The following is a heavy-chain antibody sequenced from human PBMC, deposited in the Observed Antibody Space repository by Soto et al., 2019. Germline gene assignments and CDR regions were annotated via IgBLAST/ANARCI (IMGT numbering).Heavy chain of an antibody. CDR3: ARVGGVEARLKSYYYYGMDV. J-gene: IGHJ6*02. V-gene: IGHV3-7*03. Sequence: GWSLRLSCAASGFTFSSYWMSWVRQAPGKGLEWVANIKQDGSEKYYVDSVKGRFTISRDNAKNSLYLQMNSLRAEDTAVYYCARVGGVEARLKSYYYYGMDVWGQGTTVTVS. CDR2: IKQDGSEK. D-gene: IGHD6-6*01. CDR1: GFTFSSYW.